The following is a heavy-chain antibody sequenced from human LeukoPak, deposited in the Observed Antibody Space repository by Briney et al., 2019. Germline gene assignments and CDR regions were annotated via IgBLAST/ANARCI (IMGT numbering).Heavy chain of an antibody. V-gene: IGHV3-53*01. CDR1: GFSVSLNY. J-gene: IGHJ2*01. Sequence: PGGSLTLSCAASGFSVSLNYMNWVRQAPGKGLEWVSILYSGSDTYYAESVKGRFTISRDSSKNMLFLHMNSLRAEDTAVYYCARVGDHFHWYLDLWGRGTLVTVSS. CDR3: ARVGDHFHWYLDL. CDR2: LYSGSDT. D-gene: IGHD3-3*02.